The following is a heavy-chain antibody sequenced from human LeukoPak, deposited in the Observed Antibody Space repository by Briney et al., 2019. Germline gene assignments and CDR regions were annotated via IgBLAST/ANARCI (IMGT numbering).Heavy chain of an antibody. CDR2: VFYSGTP. Sequence: SETLSLTCTVSGGSISGSTYYWGWLRQPPGKGLEWIGSVFYSGTPYYNPSLKSRVTISVDTSKNQFSLKLSSVTAADTAMYYCASRRDDFWSGYSSHWYFDLWGRGTLVTVSS. V-gene: IGHV4-39*01. D-gene: IGHD3-3*01. J-gene: IGHJ2*01. CDR1: GGSISGSTYY. CDR3: ASRRDDFWSGYSSHWYFDL.